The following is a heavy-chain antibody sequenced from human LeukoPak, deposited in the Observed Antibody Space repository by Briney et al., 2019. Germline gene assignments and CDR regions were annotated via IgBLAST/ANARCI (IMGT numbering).Heavy chain of an antibody. CDR2: FHFSGST. Sequence: SETLSLTCSVSGASVTMGSYYWAWIRQPPGKGLEWIGTFHFSGSTYYNPSLKSRVTISVDTSKNSVSLMLRSVTAADTAVYFCARRTVTTSYYFDYWGQGTLVTVSS. J-gene: IGHJ4*02. CDR1: GASVTMGSYY. D-gene: IGHD4-17*01. V-gene: IGHV4-39*01. CDR3: ARRTVTTSYYFDY.